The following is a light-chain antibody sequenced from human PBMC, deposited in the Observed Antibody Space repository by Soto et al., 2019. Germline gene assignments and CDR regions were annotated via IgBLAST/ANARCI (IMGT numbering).Light chain of an antibody. CDR1: QSVLYSSNNKNY. CDR2: WAS. Sequence: DIVMTQSPDSLAVSLGERATINCKSSQSVLYSSNNKNYLAWYQQKPGQPPKVLIYWASTRESGVPDRFSGSGSGPDFTLTISSLQAEDVAVYYCQQYYSIPYTFGQGTKLEIK. J-gene: IGKJ2*01. V-gene: IGKV4-1*01. CDR3: QQYYSIPYT.